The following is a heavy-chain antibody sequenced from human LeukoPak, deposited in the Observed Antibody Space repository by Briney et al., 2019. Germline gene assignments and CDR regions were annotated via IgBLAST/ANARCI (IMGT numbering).Heavy chain of an antibody. CDR2: ISGSGGST. D-gene: IGHD3-10*01. Sequence: GGPLRLSCAASGFTFSSYAMSWVRQAPGKGLEWVSAISGSGGSTYYADSVKGRFTISRDNSKNTLSLQMNSLRDEDTAAYCCAKEDYDGSGSYLGYWGQGTLVTVSS. V-gene: IGHV3-23*01. CDR3: AKEDYDGSGSYLGY. J-gene: IGHJ4*02. CDR1: GFTFSSYA.